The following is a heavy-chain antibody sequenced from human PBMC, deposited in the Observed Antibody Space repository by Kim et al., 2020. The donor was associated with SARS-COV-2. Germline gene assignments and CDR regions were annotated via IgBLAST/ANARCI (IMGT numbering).Heavy chain of an antibody. Sequence: GGSLRLSCEASGFSFRTYGMHWVRQAAGKGLEWVAIISYDGSTTNYGDSVKGRFTISRDDSRNTLYLQMNSLRPEDTAVYFCARGDKFFYDSSGNPPFDPWGQGTLVTVSS. CDR1: GFSFRTYG. V-gene: IGHV3-30*03. J-gene: IGHJ5*02. D-gene: IGHD3-22*01. CDR2: ISYDGSTT. CDR3: ARGDKFFYDSSGNPPFDP.